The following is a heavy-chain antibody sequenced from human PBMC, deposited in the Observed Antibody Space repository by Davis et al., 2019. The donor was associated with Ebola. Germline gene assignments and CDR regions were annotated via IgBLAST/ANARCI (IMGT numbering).Heavy chain of an antibody. Sequence: GESLKISCAASGFTFSNYAMHWVRQAPGKGLEWVAVISDIEKTEYNANSAKGRFTISRDNSKDTVYLQMNNLRVEDTAVYYCARELYSGSYWSIDYWGQGTLVTVSS. V-gene: IGHV3-30*04. CDR2: ISDIEKTE. D-gene: IGHD1-26*01. J-gene: IGHJ4*02. CDR3: ARELYSGSYWSIDY. CDR1: GFTFSNYA.